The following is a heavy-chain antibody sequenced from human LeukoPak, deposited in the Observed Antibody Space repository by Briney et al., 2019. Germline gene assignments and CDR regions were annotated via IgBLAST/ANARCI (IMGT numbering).Heavy chain of an antibody. V-gene: IGHV1-8*01. Sequence: ASVKVSCKASGYILTSSDINWVRQATGQGLEWMGWMNPNSGNTGYAQKFQGRVTMTRNTSISTAYMELSSLRSEDTAVYYCARGGQLVRNYYYYYMDVWGKGTTVTISS. CDR3: ARGGQLVRNYYYYYMDV. CDR2: MNPNSGNT. D-gene: IGHD6-13*01. CDR1: GYILTSSD. J-gene: IGHJ6*03.